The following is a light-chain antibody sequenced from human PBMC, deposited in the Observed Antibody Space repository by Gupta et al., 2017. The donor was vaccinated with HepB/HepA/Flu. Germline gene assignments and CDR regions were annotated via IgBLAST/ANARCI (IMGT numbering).Light chain of an antibody. Sequence: SVLPQPPSASGTPGQRVTISCSGSSSNIGSYTVNWYLQLPGTAPKLLIHSTNQRPSGVPDRFSGSKSGTSASLAISGLQSEDEADFDCATWDDGRNAVVFGGGTKLTVL. CDR2: STN. CDR3: ATWDDGRNAVV. V-gene: IGLV1-44*01. J-gene: IGLJ2*01. CDR1: SSNIGSYT.